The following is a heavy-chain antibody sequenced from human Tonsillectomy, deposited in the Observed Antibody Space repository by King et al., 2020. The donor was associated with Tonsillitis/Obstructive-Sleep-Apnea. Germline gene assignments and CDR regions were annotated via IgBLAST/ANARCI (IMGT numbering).Heavy chain of an antibody. CDR3: ARGIAPRPDYYYYYMDV. J-gene: IGHJ6*03. D-gene: IGHD6-6*01. V-gene: IGHV3-30*01. CDR2: ISDDGSNK. Sequence: VQLVESGGGVVQPGRSLRLSCAASGFTFSTYAMHWVRQAPGKGLEWVAVISDDGSNKYYADSVKGRFNISRDNSKNTLYLQMNSLSAEDTAVYYCARGIAPRPDYYYYYMDVWGKGTTVTVSS. CDR1: GFTFSTYA.